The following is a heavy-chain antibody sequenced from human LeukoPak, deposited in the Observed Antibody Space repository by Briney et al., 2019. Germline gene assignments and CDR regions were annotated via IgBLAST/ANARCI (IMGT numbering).Heavy chain of an antibody. D-gene: IGHD5-12*01. J-gene: IGHJ3*02. CDR1: GFTFSDYY. Sequence: GGSLRLSCAASGFTFSDYYMSWIRQAPGKGLEWVSYISSSSSYTNYADSVKGRFTISRDNAKNSLYLQMNSLRAEDTAVYYCARDLSSATIGLDAFDIWGQGTMVTVSS. V-gene: IGHV3-11*06. CDR2: ISSSSSYT. CDR3: ARDLSSATIGLDAFDI.